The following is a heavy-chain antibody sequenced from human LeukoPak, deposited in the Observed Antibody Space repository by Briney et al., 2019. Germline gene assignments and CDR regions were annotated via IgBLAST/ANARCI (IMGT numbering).Heavy chain of an antibody. V-gene: IGHV3-21*01. CDR1: GFTFSSYN. CDR3: AREGWNELLDY. Sequence: GSLRLSCAASGFTFSSYNMNWVRQAPGKGLEWVSAISGSGGSTYYADSVKGRFTISRDNAKNSLYLQMNSLRAGDTAVYYCAREGWNELLDYWGQGTLVTVSS. D-gene: IGHD1-1*01. J-gene: IGHJ4*02. CDR2: ISGSGGST.